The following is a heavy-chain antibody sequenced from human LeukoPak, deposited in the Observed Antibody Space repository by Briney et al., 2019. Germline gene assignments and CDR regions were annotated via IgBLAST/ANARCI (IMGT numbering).Heavy chain of an antibody. D-gene: IGHD2-2*01. CDR3: ANSIVPGAISGFDH. CDR1: GFTFSNYA. J-gene: IGHJ4*02. CDR2: TSSSGVST. V-gene: IGHV3-23*01. Sequence: GSLRLSCEASGFTFSNYAMSWVRQAPGKGLEWVSGTSSSGVSTYYRNSVKGRFTISRDNSKKTLYLQMNSLRAEDTAVYFCANSIVPGAISGFDHWGQGTLVTVSS.